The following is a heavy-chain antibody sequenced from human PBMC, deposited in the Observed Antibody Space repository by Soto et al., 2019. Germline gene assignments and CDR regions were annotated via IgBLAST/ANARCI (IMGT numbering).Heavy chain of an antibody. V-gene: IGHV3-23*01. CDR2: ISYDGYST. D-gene: IGHD1-1*01. CDR1: GFSFSHKG. Sequence: GSLRLSCVASGFSFSHKGMSWARQRPGKAPEWVSGISYDGYSTFYADSVKGRFTTSRDNSKNLLFLQMDSLRAEDSAIYYCVREGDRYGTVAFDSWGQGTQVTVSS. CDR3: VREGDRYGTVAFDS. J-gene: IGHJ4*02.